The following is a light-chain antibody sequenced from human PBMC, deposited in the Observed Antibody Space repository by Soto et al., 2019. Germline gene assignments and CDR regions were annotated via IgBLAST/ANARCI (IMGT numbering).Light chain of an antibody. CDR3: QQYNSSGT. V-gene: IGKV1-5*01. CDR2: DAS. Sequence: DIQMTQSPSTLSASVGDRVTITCRASQSISSWLAWYQQKPGKAPKLLIYDASSLESGAPSRFSGSGSGTEFTLTISSLQPDDFATYHCQQYNSSGTFGQGTKV. CDR1: QSISSW. J-gene: IGKJ1*01.